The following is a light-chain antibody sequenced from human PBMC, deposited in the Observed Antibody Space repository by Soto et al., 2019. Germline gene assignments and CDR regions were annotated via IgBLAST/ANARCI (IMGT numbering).Light chain of an antibody. J-gene: IGKJ2*01. V-gene: IGKV1-13*02. Sequence: AIQLTQSPSPLSASIGDRVTITCRASQGISNSLAWYQQKPGTPPALLIYDASTLQSGVPSRFSGSGSGTDFTLTISSLQPGDFATYYCQQFKSHPYTFGQGNKLDIQ. CDR2: DAS. CDR1: QGISNS. CDR3: QQFKSHPYT.